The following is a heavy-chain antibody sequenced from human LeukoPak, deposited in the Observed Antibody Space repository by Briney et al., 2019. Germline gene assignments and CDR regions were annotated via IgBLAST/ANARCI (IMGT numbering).Heavy chain of an antibody. V-gene: IGHV4-4*02. J-gene: IGHJ4*02. D-gene: IGHD3-16*01. CDR3: ARDSAKLGYFDY. CDR1: GGSISSSTW. Sequence: PSGTLSLTCAASGGSISSSTWWSWVRQPPGKGLEWIGSIYHSESTYYNPSLKSRVTISVDTSKNQFSLKLSSVTAADTAVYYCARDSAKLGYFDYWGQGTLVTVSS. CDR2: IYHSEST.